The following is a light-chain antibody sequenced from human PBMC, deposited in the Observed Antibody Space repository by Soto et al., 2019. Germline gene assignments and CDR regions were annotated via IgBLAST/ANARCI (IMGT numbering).Light chain of an antibody. CDR2: AAS. CDR1: QDISSS. CDR3: QQVNSFPPFT. J-gene: IGKJ4*01. V-gene: IGKV1-9*01. Sequence: DIQLTQSPSFLSASVGDRVTITCRASQDISSSLACYQQKPGKAPKILMYAASSLESWVPSRFSGSGSGTEFTLTISSLQPDDFATYYCQQVNSFPPFTFGGGTTVEIK.